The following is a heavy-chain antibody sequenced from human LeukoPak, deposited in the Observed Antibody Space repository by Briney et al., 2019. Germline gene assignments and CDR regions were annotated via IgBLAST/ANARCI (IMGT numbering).Heavy chain of an antibody. CDR1: GGSISSSSYY. CDR2: IYYSGST. J-gene: IGHJ4*02. CDR3: ARNVLLLWFGDPSHFDY. D-gene: IGHD3-10*01. V-gene: IGHV4-39*01. Sequence: PSETLSLTCIVSGGSISSSSYYWGWIRQPPGKGLEWIGSIYYSGSTYYNPSLKSRVTISVDTSKNQFSLKLSSVTAADTAVYYCARNVLLLWFGDPSHFDYWGQGTLVTVSS.